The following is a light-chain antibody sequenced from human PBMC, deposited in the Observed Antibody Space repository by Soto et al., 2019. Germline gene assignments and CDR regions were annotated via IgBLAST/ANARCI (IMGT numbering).Light chain of an antibody. J-gene: IGLJ2*01. Sequence: QSALTQPRSVSGSPGQSVTISCTGTSSDGGGYNYVSWYQQHPGKAPKLMIYDVSKRPSGVPDRFSGSKSGNTASLTISGLQAEDEADYYCCSYAGSYTFEVFGGGTKLTVL. CDR1: SSDGGGYNY. V-gene: IGLV2-11*01. CDR3: CSYAGSYTFEV. CDR2: DVS.